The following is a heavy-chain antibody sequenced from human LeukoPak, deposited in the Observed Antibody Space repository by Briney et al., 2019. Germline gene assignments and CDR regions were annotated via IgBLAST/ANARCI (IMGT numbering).Heavy chain of an antibody. D-gene: IGHD3-16*01. J-gene: IGHJ6*03. Sequence: PGGSLRLSCAASGFTFSSYAMSWVHQAPGKGLGWVSAISGSGGSTYYADSVKGRFTISRDNSKNTLYLQMNSLRPEDTAVYYCAKDGITPVRPSVYYYYYMDVWGKGTTVTVSS. CDR3: AKDGITPVRPSVYYYYYMDV. CDR1: GFTFSSYA. V-gene: IGHV3-23*01. CDR2: ISGSGGST.